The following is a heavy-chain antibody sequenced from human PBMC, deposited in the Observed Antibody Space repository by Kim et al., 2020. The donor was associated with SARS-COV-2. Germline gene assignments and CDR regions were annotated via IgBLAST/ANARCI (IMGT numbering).Heavy chain of an antibody. CDR3: ARHDWFDP. Sequence: GGSLRLSCAASGFTVSADHMSCVRQAPGKGLEWVSLLFSDSRTFYADSVKGRFTISRDDSRNTVYLEMNSLRPEDTAAYYCARHDWFDPWGHGTQVTVSS. CDR2: LFSDSRT. J-gene: IGHJ5*02. CDR1: GFTVSADH. V-gene: IGHV3-53*01.